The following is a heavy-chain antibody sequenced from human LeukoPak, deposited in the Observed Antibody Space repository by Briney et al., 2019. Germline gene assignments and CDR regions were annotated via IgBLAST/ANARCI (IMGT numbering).Heavy chain of an antibody. Sequence: GESLQIFSRGSAYSSTSYCSGCVRQMPGNSREWMGIIYRDDSDTRYSPSLQGEVTISADKSISTAYLQLSSLKASDTAMYYCAKRWRRDAFDIWGQGTMVTVSS. D-gene: IGHD2-15*01. CDR1: AYSSTSYC. CDR3: AKRWRRDAFDI. CDR2: IYRDDSDT. J-gene: IGHJ3*02. V-gene: IGHV5-51*01.